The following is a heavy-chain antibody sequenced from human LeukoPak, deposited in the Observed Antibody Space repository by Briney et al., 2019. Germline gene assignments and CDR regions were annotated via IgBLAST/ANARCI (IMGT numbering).Heavy chain of an antibody. D-gene: IGHD3-22*01. CDR1: GGTFSSYA. Sequence: GASVRVSCKASGGTFSSYAISWVRQAPGQGLEWMGGIIPIFGTANYAQKFQGRVTITADESTSTACMELSSLRSEDTAVYYCARDFRNDYYDSSGYSGWGQGTLVTVSS. CDR2: IIPIFGTA. CDR3: ARDFRNDYYDSSGYSG. V-gene: IGHV1-69*13. J-gene: IGHJ4*02.